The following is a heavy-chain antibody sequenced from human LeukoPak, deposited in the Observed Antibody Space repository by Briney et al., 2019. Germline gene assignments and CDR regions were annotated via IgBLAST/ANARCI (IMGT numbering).Heavy chain of an antibody. CDR2: INHSGST. CDR3: ARGHYDILTGYYRGGYYYYGMDV. V-gene: IGHV4-34*01. Sequence: SETLSLTCAVYGGSFSGYYWSRIRQPPGKGLEWIGEINHSGSTNYNPSLKSRVTISVDTSKNQFSLKLSSVTAADTAVYYCARGHYDILTGYYRGGYYYYGMDVWGQGTTVTVSS. J-gene: IGHJ6*02. D-gene: IGHD3-9*01. CDR1: GGSFSGYY.